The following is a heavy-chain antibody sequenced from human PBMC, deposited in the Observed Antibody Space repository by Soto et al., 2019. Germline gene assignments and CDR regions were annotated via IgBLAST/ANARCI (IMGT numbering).Heavy chain of an antibody. CDR3: AGGGVRVVFTRSRAYCCTDV. V-gene: IGHV5-51*01. J-gene: IGHJ6*02. CDR1: GYCFTSYW. CDR2: IYPGDSDT. Sequence: PRQSLKISCKGYGYCFTSYWIGWVRQMPGKGMGCMGIIYPGDSDTRYSPSCQGQVTIAADKSISTAYLQWGSLKASGPAMNYCAGGGVRVVFTRSRAYCCTDVWGQGTMVTVSS. D-gene: IGHD3-10*01.